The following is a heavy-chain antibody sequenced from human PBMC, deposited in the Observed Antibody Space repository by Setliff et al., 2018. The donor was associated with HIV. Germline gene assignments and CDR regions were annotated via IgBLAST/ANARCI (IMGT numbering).Heavy chain of an antibody. D-gene: IGHD3-22*01. CDR3: ARCMTMTGNWFDP. CDR1: GYTFNNYY. CDR2: INPSDNRT. J-gene: IGHJ5*02. Sequence: ASVKVSCKASGYTFNNYYMHWVRQAPGQGLEWMGIINPSDNRTYYAQKFQGRVTMTRDTSISTAYMELSSLSSDDTAVYYCARCMTMTGNWFDPWGQGTLVTVSS. V-gene: IGHV1-46*02.